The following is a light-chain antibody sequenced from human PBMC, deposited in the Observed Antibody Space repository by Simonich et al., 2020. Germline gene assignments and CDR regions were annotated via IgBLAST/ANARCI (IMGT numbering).Light chain of an antibody. CDR3: QQYGSSPGT. J-gene: IGKJ1*01. CDR1: QSVSSY. Sequence: EIVLTQSPATLSLSPGERATLSCRASQSVSSYLAWYQQKPGLAPRLLIYDASSRATGIPDRFSGSGSGTDFTLTISRLEPEDFAVYYCQQYGSSPGTFGQGTKVEIK. V-gene: IGKV3D-20*01. CDR2: DAS.